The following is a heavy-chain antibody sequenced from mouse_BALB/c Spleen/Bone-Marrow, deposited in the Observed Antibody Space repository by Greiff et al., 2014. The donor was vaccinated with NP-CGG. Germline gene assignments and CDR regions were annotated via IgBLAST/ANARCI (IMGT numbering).Heavy chain of an antibody. Sequence: VQLKQSGPELVKPGASVKISCKASGYSFTGYFMNWVMQSHGKSLEWIGRINPYNGDTFYNQKFKGKATLTVDKSSSTAHMELRSLASEDSAVYYCARSGDYGGFAYWGQGTLVTVSA. V-gene: IGHV1-20*02. CDR3: ARSGDYGGFAY. D-gene: IGHD2-4*01. CDR1: GYSFTGYF. CDR2: INPYNGDT. J-gene: IGHJ3*01.